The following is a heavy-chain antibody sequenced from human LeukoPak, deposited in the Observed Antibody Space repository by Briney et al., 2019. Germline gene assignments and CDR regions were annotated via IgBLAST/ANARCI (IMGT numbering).Heavy chain of an antibody. V-gene: IGHV4-59*01. D-gene: IGHD6-19*01. J-gene: IGHJ4*02. CDR2: IYYSGST. CDR3: AREGGSGWYYHYFDC. CDR1: GGSISSYF. Sequence: PSETLSLTCTVSGGSISSYFWSWIRQPPGKGLEWIGYIYYSGSTNYNPSLKSRVTISVDTSKNQFSLKLSSVTAADTAVYYCAREGGSGWYYHYFDCWGQGTLVTVSS.